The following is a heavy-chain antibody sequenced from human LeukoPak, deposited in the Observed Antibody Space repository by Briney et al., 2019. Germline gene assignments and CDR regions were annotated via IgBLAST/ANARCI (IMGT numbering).Heavy chain of an antibody. Sequence: ASVKVSCKASGYTFTSYGISWVRQAPGQGLEWMGWINPNSGGTNYAQKFQGRVTMTRDTSISTAYMELSRLRSDDTAVYYCARDRYDSSGYYPWGQGTLVTVSS. CDR3: ARDRYDSSGYYP. J-gene: IGHJ5*02. CDR2: INPNSGGT. V-gene: IGHV1-2*02. D-gene: IGHD3-22*01. CDR1: GYTFTSYG.